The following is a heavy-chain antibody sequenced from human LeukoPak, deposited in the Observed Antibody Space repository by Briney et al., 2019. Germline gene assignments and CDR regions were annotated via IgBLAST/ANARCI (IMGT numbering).Heavy chain of an antibody. D-gene: IGHD6-6*01. Sequence: SVKVSCKASGGTFSSYTMSWVRQAPGQGLEWMGRIIPILGIANYAQKLRGRVTIHAHISTRRVYMDASSQISEDPAVYYWVRGVKYSNSSLGYWGQGTLVTVSS. CDR3: VRGVKYSNSSLGY. CDR1: GGTFSSYT. V-gene: IGHV1-69*02. CDR2: IIPILGIA. J-gene: IGHJ4*02.